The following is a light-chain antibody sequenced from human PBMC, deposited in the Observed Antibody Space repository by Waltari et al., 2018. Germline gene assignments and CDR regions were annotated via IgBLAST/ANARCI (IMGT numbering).Light chain of an antibody. CDR2: EDN. CDR3: QSYDTSNHEVV. V-gene: IGLV6-57*03. CDR1: SGSIASNY. Sequence: NFMLTQPHSVSESPGKTLIISCTRSSGSIASNYVQWYQQRPGRAPTTVTYEDNERPSGGPVRFSGAIDSSSNSASLTISGRKTEDEADYYCQSYDTSNHEVVFGGGTKLTVL. J-gene: IGLJ2*01.